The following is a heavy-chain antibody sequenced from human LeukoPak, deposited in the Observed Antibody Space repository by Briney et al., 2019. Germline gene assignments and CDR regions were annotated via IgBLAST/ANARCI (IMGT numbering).Heavy chain of an antibody. V-gene: IGHV3-9*01. CDR1: GFTFDDYA. Sequence: GRSLRLSCAASGFTFDDYAMHWVRQAPGKGLEWVSGINWNSGSIGYGDSVKGRFTISRDNAKNSLYLQMNSLRAEDTAVYYCAELGITMIGGVWGKGTTVTISS. J-gene: IGHJ6*04. CDR3: AELGITMIGGV. CDR2: INWNSGSI. D-gene: IGHD3-10*02.